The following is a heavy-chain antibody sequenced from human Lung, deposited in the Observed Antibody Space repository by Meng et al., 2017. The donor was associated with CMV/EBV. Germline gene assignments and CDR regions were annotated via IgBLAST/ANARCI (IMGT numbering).Heavy chain of an antibody. CDR3: ARHLSNNFWGGYSVPPDFNY. V-gene: IGHV4-39*01. D-gene: IGHD3-3*01. J-gene: IGHJ4*02. Sequence: GSLRLXCTVSNTSTSAGGYCWGWIRQSPGKGLEWIASMYYGGNTHYNPSLKSRVTISIHTSKNQLSLRLSSVTAADTAIYYCARHLSNNFWGGYSVPPDFNYXGQGXLVTVSS. CDR2: MYYGGNT. CDR1: NTSTSAGGYC.